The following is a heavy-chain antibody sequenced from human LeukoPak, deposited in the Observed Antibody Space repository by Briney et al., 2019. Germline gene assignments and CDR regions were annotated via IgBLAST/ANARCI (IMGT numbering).Heavy chain of an antibody. CDR1: GFTFSNSR. Sequence: PGGSLRLSCAASGFTFSNSRMTWVRQAPGKGLQWVAHINQDGGDKNYLDSVRGRFTISRDNAKNSLYLQMNSLTADDTAVYYCARGHYDLNLWGQGTTVTVSS. V-gene: IGHV3-7*01. CDR2: INQDGGDK. J-gene: IGHJ6*02. CDR3: ARGHYDLNL.